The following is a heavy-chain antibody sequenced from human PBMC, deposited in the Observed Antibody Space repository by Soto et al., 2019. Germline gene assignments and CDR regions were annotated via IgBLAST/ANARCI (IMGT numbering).Heavy chain of an antibody. D-gene: IGHD2-21*01. CDR3: ARRTGLLYSD. J-gene: IGHJ4*02. CDR1: GYHFNTYW. V-gene: IGHV5-51*01. Sequence: PGESLKISCKGSGYHFNTYWIGWVRQMPGKGLEWMGVIYPDDSDIRYNPSFQGQVTISADKSISTAYLQWSSLKASDSGIYYCARRTGLLYSDWGQGTLVTVSS. CDR2: IYPDDSDI.